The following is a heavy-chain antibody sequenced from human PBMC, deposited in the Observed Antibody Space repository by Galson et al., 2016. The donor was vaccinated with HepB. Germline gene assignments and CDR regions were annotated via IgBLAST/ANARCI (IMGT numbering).Heavy chain of an antibody. CDR1: GFSLPSSKVA. Sequence: PALVKPTQTLTLTCTFSGFSLPSSKVAVGWIRQPPGKALEWLALIYWDDERRYRPSLKSRVTIRMDTTKNQVVLTKTNMDPVDTATYYCALLDYRGRNGLWDFDDWGQGTLVTVSS. V-gene: IGHV2-5*02. D-gene: IGHD4-23*01. CDR2: IYWDDER. CDR3: ALLDYRGRNGLWDFDD. J-gene: IGHJ4*02.